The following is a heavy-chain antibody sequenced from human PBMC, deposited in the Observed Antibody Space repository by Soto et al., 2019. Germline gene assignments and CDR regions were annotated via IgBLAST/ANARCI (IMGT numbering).Heavy chain of an antibody. CDR2: ISAYNGNT. V-gene: IGHV1-18*04. D-gene: IGHD2-8*01. Sequence: AASVKVSCKASGYTFTSYGISWVRQAPGQGLEWMGWISAYNGNTNYAQKLQGRVTMTTDTSTSTAYMELRSLRSDDTAVYYYARGGIVLMVYAIAAAGHFDYWGQGTLVTVYS. CDR3: ARGGIVLMVYAIAAAGHFDY. CDR1: GYTFTSYG. J-gene: IGHJ4*02.